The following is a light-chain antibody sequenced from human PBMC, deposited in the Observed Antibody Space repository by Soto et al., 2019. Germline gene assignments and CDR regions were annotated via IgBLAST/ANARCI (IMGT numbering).Light chain of an antibody. Sequence: QSALTQPASVSGSPGQSITVSCTGTSSDIGGYIFVSWYQQHPGKAPKLMIYDINNRPSGVSKRFSGSRSGNTASLTISGLRAEDEADYYCVSYTARSSYVFGTGTKVTVL. J-gene: IGLJ1*01. CDR1: SSDIGGYIF. CDR2: DIN. V-gene: IGLV2-14*01. CDR3: VSYTARSSYV.